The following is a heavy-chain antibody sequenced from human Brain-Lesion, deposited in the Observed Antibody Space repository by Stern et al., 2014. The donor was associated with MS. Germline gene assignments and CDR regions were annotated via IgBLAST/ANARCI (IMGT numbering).Heavy chain of an antibody. J-gene: IGHJ4*02. CDR3: ATLSPGAGGNYYRHFDY. V-gene: IGHV1-24*01. CDR2: FDLEDGET. CDR1: GYTLTEFS. D-gene: IGHD1-26*01. Sequence: VQLVESGAEVKKPGASVKAPCKVSGYTLTEFSMPWVGQAPRKGLEWLGGFDLEDGETIYAQKFQGRVTMTEDTSTDTAYMELSSLRSEDTAVYYCATLSPGAGGNYYRHFDYWGQGTLVTVSS.